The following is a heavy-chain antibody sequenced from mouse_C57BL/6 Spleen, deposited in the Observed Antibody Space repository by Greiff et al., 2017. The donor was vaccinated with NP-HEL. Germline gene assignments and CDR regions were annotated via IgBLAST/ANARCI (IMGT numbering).Heavy chain of an antibody. CDR3: AGGSSSTHYAMDY. Sequence: QVQLKESGAELVKPGASVKISCKASGYAFSSYWMNWVKQRPGKGLEWIGQIYPGDGDTNYNGKFKGKATLTADKSSSTAYMQLSSLTSEDSAVYFCAGGSSSTHYAMDYWGQGTSVTVSS. D-gene: IGHD1-1*01. CDR2: IYPGDGDT. CDR1: GYAFSSYW. J-gene: IGHJ4*01. V-gene: IGHV1-80*01.